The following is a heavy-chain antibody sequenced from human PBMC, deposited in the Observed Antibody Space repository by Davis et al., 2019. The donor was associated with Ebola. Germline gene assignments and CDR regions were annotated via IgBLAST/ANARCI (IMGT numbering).Heavy chain of an antibody. V-gene: IGHV1-69*04. J-gene: IGHJ4*02. CDR3: ARDPIVGAADY. CDR1: GGTFSSYT. CDR2: IIPILGIA. Sequence: AASVKVSCKASGGTFSSYTISWVRQAPGQGLEWMGRIIPILGIANYAQKFQGRVTINADKSTSTAYMELRSLRSDDTAVYYCARDPIVGAADYWGQGTLVTVSS. D-gene: IGHD1-26*01.